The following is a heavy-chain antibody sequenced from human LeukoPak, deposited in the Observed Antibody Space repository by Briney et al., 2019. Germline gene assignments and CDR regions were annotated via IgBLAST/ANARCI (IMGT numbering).Heavy chain of an antibody. V-gene: IGHV3-21*01. D-gene: IGHD2-2*01. CDR3: ARASSSSWDY. CDR1: GFTFSSYS. J-gene: IGHJ4*02. CDR2: ISSSSSYI. Sequence: GGSLRLSCAASGFTFSSYSMNWVRQAPGKGLEWVSSISSSSSYIYYADSVEGRFTISRDNAKNSLYLQMNSLRAEDTAVYYCARASSSSWDYWGQGTLVTVSS.